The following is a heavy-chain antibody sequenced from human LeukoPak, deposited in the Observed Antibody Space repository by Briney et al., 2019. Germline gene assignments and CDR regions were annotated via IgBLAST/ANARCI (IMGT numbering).Heavy chain of an antibody. Sequence: ASVKVSCKASGYTFTDYFMNWMRQAPGQRLEWMGWINAGNGNTKYSQKLQGRVTITRDTSSSTAYMQLGSLRSEDTAVYYCARDTECIRPNPE. J-gene: IGHJ1*01. V-gene: IGHV1/OR15-3*02. CDR2: INAGNGNT. CDR1: GYTFTDYF. D-gene: IGHD3-3*01. CDR3: ARDTECIRPNPE.